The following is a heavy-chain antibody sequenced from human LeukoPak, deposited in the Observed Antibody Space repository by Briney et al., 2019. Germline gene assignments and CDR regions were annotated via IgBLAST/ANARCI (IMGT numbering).Heavy chain of an antibody. D-gene: IGHD3-22*01. CDR2: IWYDGSNK. V-gene: IGHV3-33*01. Sequence: GGSLRLSCAASGFTFSSYGMHWVRQAPGKGLEWVAVIWYDGSNKYYADSVKGRFTISRDNAKNSLYLQMNSLRAEDTAVYYCARAPSYNLDSSGYYDYWGQGTLVTVSS. CDR3: ARAPSYNLDSSGYYDY. CDR1: GFTFSSYG. J-gene: IGHJ4*02.